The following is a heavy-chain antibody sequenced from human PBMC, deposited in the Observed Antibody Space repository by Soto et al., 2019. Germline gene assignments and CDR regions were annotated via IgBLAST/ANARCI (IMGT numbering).Heavy chain of an antibody. D-gene: IGHD3-3*02. CDR3: ATDGQYYHLWSGYDHEGPYGMDV. Sequence: QVQLQQWGAGLLKPSETLSLTCAVYGGSFSGYYWAWIRQAPGKELEWIGAINHSGSTNYNSSLKSRVTIPVDTSNNHCSLILHSVHAADTAVYYCATDGQYYHLWSGYDHEGPYGMDVWGQGTTVTVSS. J-gene: IGHJ6*02. CDR2: INHSGST. CDR1: GGSFSGYY. V-gene: IGHV4-34*02.